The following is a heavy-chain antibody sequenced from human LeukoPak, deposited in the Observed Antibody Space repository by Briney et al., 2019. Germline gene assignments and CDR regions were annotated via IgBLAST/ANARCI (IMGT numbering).Heavy chain of an antibody. CDR2: ISYDGSNK. D-gene: IGHD3-22*01. CDR1: GFTFSSYA. CDR3: AREVVVVITSYFDY. J-gene: IGHJ4*02. Sequence: GGSLRLSCAASGFTFSSYAMHWVRQAPGKGLEWVAVISYDGSNKYYADSVKGRFTISRDNSKNTLYLQMNSLGAEDTAVYYCAREVVVVITSYFDYWGQGTLVTVSS. V-gene: IGHV3-30-3*01.